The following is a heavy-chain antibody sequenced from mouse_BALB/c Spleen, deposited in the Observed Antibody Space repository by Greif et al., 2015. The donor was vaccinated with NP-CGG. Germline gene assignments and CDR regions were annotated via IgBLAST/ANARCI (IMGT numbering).Heavy chain of an antibody. CDR2: INPSNGGT. J-gene: IGHJ4*01. CDR1: GYTFTSYY. Sequence: QVQLQQSGAELVRPGASVKLSCKASGYTFTSYYMYWVKQRPGQGLEWIGGINPSNGGTNFNEKFKTKATLTVDKSSSPDYRQPSSLPYEDSAVYFCTRRGFRPGYFYLMGFRCQGTSVSFSS. CDR3: TRRGFRPGYFYLMGF. V-gene: IGHV1S81*02.